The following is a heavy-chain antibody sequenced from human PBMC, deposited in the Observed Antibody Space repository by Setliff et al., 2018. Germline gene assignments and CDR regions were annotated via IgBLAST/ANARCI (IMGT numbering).Heavy chain of an antibody. Sequence: ASVKVSCKASGYTFTSYGISWVRQAPGQGLEWMGGIIPNFRTTSYAQKFQGRVTISTDESTMTAYMELNSLRPEDTAMYYCAREEVIVMTVNNYYYYMDVWGKGTTVTVSS. CDR3: AREEVIVMTVNNYYYYMDV. D-gene: IGHD2-21*02. J-gene: IGHJ6*03. CDR2: IIPNFRTT. V-gene: IGHV1-69*05. CDR1: GYTFTSYG.